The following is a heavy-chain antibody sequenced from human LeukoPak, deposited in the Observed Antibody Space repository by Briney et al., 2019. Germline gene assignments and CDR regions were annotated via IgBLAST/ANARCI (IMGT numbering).Heavy chain of an antibody. CDR1: GGSISSSSYY. V-gene: IGHV4-39*07. J-gene: IGHJ4*02. CDR2: INHSGST. Sequence: SETLSLTCTGSGGSISSSSYYWSWIRQPPGKGLEWIGEINHSGSTNYNPSLKSRVTISVDTSKNQFSLKLSSVTAADTAVYYCARGRVGSYDYWGQGTLVTVSS. D-gene: IGHD1-26*01. CDR3: ARGRVGSYDY.